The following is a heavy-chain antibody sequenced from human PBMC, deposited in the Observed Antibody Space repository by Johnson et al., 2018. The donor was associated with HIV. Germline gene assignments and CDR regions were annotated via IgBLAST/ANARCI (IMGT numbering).Heavy chain of an antibody. J-gene: IGHJ3*02. CDR2: ISSSGSTI. CDR3: ARKPDNFWSSDAFDI. D-gene: IGHD3-3*01. CDR1: GFSFSDYY. Sequence: QVQLVESGGGLVKPGGSLRLSCAASGFSFSDYYMSWIRQAPGKGLEWVSYISSSGSTIYYADSVVKGRFTIYRDNAKNSVFLQMNSLRVEDTAIYYCARKPDNFWSSDAFDIWGQGTMVTVSS. V-gene: IGHV3-11*04.